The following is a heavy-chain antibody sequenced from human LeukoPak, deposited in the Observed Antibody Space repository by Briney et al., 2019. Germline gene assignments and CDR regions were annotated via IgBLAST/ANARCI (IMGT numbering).Heavy chain of an antibody. D-gene: IGHD3-22*01. CDR3: TTDPSQWYDSSGHYFDY. CDR2: IKSKTDGGTT. CDR1: GFIFSSNS. J-gene: IGHJ4*02. V-gene: IGHV3-15*01. Sequence: GGSLRLSCAASGFIFSSNSMNWVRQAPGKGLEWVGRIKSKTDGGTTDYAAPVKGRFTISRDDSKNALYLQMNSLKTEDTAVYYCTTDPSQWYDSSGHYFDYWGQGTLVTVSS.